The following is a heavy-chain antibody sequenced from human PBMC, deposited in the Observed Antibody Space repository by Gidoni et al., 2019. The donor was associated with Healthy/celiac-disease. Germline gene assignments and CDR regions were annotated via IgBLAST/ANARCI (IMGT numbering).Heavy chain of an antibody. CDR3: ARGPVAGTGIFDY. CDR1: GLTSSSYS. CDR2: ISSSSSYI. J-gene: IGHJ4*02. V-gene: IGHV3-21*01. D-gene: IGHD6-19*01. Sequence: EVQLVESGGGLVKPGGSRRLSCAASGLTSSSYSMNWVRQAPGKGLEWVSSISSSSSYIYYADSVKGRFTISRDNAKNSLYLQMNSLRAEDTAVYYCARGPVAGTGIFDYWGQGTLVTVSS.